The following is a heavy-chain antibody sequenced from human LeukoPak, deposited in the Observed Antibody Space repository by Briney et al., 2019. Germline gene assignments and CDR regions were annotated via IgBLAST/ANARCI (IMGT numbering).Heavy chain of an antibody. CDR1: GFTFGSYN. CDR3: AKDGSGWYLLSL. D-gene: IGHD6-19*01. J-gene: IGHJ4*02. Sequence: GGSLRLSCAASGFTFGSYNMHWVRQGPGKGLEWVTVISHDGNKKYYADSVKGRFTISRDNSKNTLYLQMNSLRAEDTAVYYCAKDGSGWYLLSLWGQGTLVTVSS. V-gene: IGHV3-30*18. CDR2: ISHDGNKK.